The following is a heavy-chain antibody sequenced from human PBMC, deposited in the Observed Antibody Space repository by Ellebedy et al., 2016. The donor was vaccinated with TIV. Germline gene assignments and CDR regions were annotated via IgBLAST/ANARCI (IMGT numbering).Heavy chain of an antibody. Sequence: PGGSLRLSCAASGFTVSSNYMSWVRQAPGKGLEWVSVIYSGGSTYYADSVKGRFTISRDNAKNSLYLQMNSLRAEDTAVYYCATLQTAMVLVSAFDIWGQGTMVTVSS. CDR2: IYSGGST. V-gene: IGHV3-53*01. J-gene: IGHJ3*02. CDR3: ATLQTAMVLVSAFDI. D-gene: IGHD5-18*01. CDR1: GFTVSSNY.